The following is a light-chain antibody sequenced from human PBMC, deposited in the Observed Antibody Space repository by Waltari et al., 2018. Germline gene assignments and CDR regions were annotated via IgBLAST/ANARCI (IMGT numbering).Light chain of an antibody. J-gene: IGLJ3*02. Sequence: QSVLTQTPSASGTPGQRVTISCSGNNSNIGTNAVNWYQHLPGTAPKLLIYSNDGRPAGVPDRLSGSKSGTSASLAISGLQSEDEANYYCAAWDDSLVGWVFGGGTKLTVL. CDR1: NSNIGTNA. V-gene: IGLV1-44*01. CDR3: AAWDDSLVGWV. CDR2: SND.